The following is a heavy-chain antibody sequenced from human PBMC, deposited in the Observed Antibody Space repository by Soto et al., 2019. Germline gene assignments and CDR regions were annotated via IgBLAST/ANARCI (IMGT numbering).Heavy chain of an antibody. D-gene: IGHD6-6*01. CDR1: GFTFSSYA. Sequence: PGGSLRLSCAASGFTFSSYAMSWVRQAPGKGLEWVSAISGSGGSTYYADSVKGRFTFSRDNSKNTLYLQMNSLRAEDTAVYYCAKGGFSSSSAFPGINYLDYWGQGTLVTVSS. V-gene: IGHV3-23*01. CDR2: ISGSGGST. CDR3: AKGGFSSSSAFPGINYLDY. J-gene: IGHJ4*02.